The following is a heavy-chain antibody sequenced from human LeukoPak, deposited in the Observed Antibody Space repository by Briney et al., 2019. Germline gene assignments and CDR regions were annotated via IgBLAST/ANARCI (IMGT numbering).Heavy chain of an antibody. CDR1: GFTFSSYG. CDR3: AKVALIAARLGHFDY. D-gene: IGHD6-6*01. V-gene: IGHV3-30*18. J-gene: IGHJ4*02. Sequence: GGSLRLSCAASGFTFSSYGMHWVRQAPGKGLEWVAVISYDGSNKYYADSVKGRFTISRDNSKNTLYLQMNSLRAEDTAVYYCAKVALIAARLGHFDYWGQGTLVTVSS. CDR2: ISYDGSNK.